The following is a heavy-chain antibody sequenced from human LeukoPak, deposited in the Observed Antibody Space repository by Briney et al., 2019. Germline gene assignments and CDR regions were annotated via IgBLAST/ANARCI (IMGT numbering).Heavy chain of an antibody. CDR1: GGTFSSFA. V-gene: IGHV1-69*04. D-gene: IGHD3-22*01. CDR3: AREESQYYYDESGCALAY. CDR2: IIPLLGTP. Sequence: SVKVSCKTSGGTFSSFAVSWVRQAPGGGLEWMGRIIPLLGTPNYAQKFQGRVTITADKATTTVYLEVSSLRSEDTATYYCAREESQYYYDESGCALAYWGQGTLVTVSS. J-gene: IGHJ4*02.